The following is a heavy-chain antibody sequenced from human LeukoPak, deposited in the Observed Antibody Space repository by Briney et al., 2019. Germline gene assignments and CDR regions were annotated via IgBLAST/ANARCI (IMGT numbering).Heavy chain of an antibody. V-gene: IGHV1-3*01. CDR1: GYTFTSYA. CDR3: ARFGIAAAGNYYFDY. CDR2: INAGNGNT. J-gene: IGHJ4*02. D-gene: IGHD6-13*01. Sequence: ASVKVSCKASGYTFTSYAMHWVRQAPGQRLEWMGWINAGNGNTKYSQKFQGRVTITRDTSASTAYMELSSLRSGDTAVYYCARFGIAAAGNYYFDYWGQGTLVTVSS.